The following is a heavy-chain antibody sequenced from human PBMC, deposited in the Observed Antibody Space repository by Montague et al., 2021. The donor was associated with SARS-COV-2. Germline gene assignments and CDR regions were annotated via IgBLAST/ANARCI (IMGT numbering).Heavy chain of an antibody. V-gene: IGHV4-39*01. CDR2: IYYSGST. CDR1: GGSISSSSCY. D-gene: IGHD2-8*01. Sequence: SETLSLTCTVSGGSISSSSCYWGWIRQPPGKGLEWIGSIYYSGSTYYNPSLKSRVTISVDTSKNQFSLKLSSVTAADTAVYYCATITLGYCTNGVCQPPDYWGQGTLVTVSS. J-gene: IGHJ4*02. CDR3: ATITLGYCTNGVCQPPDY.